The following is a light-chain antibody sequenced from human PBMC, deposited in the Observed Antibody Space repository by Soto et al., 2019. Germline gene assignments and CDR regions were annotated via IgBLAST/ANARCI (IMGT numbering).Light chain of an antibody. Sequence: EIVLTQSPGTLSLSPGDRATLSCRASQSVGDTYLAWYQQKPGQAPRLLMYSTSIRATGIPDRFSGSGSGTDFTLTISRLDPEDFAVYYCQHYDRAPMWTFGQGTKVDI. CDR2: STS. CDR1: QSVGDTY. V-gene: IGKV3-20*01. J-gene: IGKJ1*01. CDR3: QHYDRAPMWT.